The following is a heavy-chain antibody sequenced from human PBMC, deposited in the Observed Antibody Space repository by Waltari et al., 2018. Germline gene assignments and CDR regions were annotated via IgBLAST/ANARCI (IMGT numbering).Heavy chain of an antibody. CDR2: IVVGSGNT. CDR3: VASSGSYLLWNYGMDV. CDR1: GFTFTSSA. J-gene: IGHJ6*02. Sequence: QMQLVQSGPEVKKPGTSVKVSCKASGFTFTSSAVQWVRQARGQRLEWIGWIVVGSGNTNYAQKFQERVTITRDMSTSTAYMELSSLRSEDTAVYYCVASSGSYLLWNYGMDVWGQGTTVTVSS. D-gene: IGHD1-26*01. V-gene: IGHV1-58*01.